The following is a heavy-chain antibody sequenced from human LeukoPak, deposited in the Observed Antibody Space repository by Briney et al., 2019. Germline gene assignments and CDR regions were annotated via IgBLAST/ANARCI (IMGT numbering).Heavy chain of an antibody. Sequence: SETLSLTCTVSGYSISSGYYWGWIRQPPGKGLEWIGSIYHSGSTYYNPSLKSRVTISVDTSKNQFSLKLSSVTAADTAVYYCARGVSGNWFGPWGQGTLVTVSS. CDR3: ARGVSGNWFGP. CDR2: IYHSGST. D-gene: IGHD3-10*01. CDR1: GYSISSGYY. J-gene: IGHJ5*02. V-gene: IGHV4-38-2*02.